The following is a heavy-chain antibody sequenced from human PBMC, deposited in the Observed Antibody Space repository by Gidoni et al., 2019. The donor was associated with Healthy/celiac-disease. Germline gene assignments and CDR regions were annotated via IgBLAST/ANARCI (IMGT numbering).Heavy chain of an antibody. Sequence: QVQLVESGGGVVQPGRSLRLSCAASGFTFSSYGMHWVRQAPGKGLEWVAVISYDGSNKYYADSVKGRFTISRDNSKNTLYLQMNSLRAEDTAVYYCAKDVQSKGQIDYWGQGTLVTVSS. CDR3: AKDVQSKGQIDY. D-gene: IGHD4-4*01. V-gene: IGHV3-30*18. CDR2: ISYDGSNK. CDR1: GFTFSSYG. J-gene: IGHJ4*02.